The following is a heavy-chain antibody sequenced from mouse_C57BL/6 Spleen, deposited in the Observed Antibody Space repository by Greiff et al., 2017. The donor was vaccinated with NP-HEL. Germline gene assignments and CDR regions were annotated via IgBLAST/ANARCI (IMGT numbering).Heavy chain of an antibody. CDR1: GYTFTSYW. D-gene: IGHD2-3*01. Sequence: VQLQQPGAELVRPGSSVKLSCKASGYTFTSYWMHWVKQRPIQGLEWIGNIDPSDSDTHYNQKFKDKATLTVDKSSSTAYMQLSSLTSEDSAVYYCARGGYDYWGQGTLVTVSA. CDR2: IDPSDSDT. CDR3: ARGGYDY. J-gene: IGHJ3*01. V-gene: IGHV1-52*01.